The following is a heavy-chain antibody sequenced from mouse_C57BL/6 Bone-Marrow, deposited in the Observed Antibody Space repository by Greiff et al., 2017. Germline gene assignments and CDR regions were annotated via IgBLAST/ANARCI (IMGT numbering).Heavy chain of an antibody. CDR2: IYPGGGYT. CDR1: GYTFTNYW. Sequence: QVQLQQPGAELVRPGTSVKMSCKASGYTFTNYWIGWAKQRPGHGLEWIGDIYPGGGYTNYNEKFKGKATLTADKSSSTAYMQFSSLTSEDSAIYYCAKIYYYGSSYAMDYWGQGTSVTVSS. V-gene: IGHV1-63*01. CDR3: AKIYYYGSSYAMDY. D-gene: IGHD1-1*01. J-gene: IGHJ4*01.